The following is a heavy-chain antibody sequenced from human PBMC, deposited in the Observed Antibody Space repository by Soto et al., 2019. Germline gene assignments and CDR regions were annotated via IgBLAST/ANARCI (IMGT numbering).Heavy chain of an antibody. CDR1: GFSLSTSGVG. D-gene: IGHD6-13*01. CDR3: ANRPKYSSSWYGLGY. V-gene: IGHV2-5*01. J-gene: IGHJ4*02. Sequence: SGPTLVNPTQTLTLNCTFSGFSLSTSGVGVGWIRQPPGKALEWLALIYWNDDKRYSPSLKSRLTITKDTSKNQVVLTMTNMDPVDTATYYCANRPKYSSSWYGLGYWGQGTLVTVSS. CDR2: IYWNDDK.